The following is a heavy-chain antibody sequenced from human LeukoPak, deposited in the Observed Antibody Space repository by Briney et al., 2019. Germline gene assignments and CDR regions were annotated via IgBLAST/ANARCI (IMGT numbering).Heavy chain of an antibody. V-gene: IGHV4-39*01. J-gene: IGHJ5*02. Sequence: ETLSLTCTVSGGSISGSSFYWGWIRQPPGKGLEWIGSIYYSGSTYYNPSLESRVTISVDTSKNQFSLKLSSVTAADTAVYYCARCYVTDYTKENWFDPWGQGTLVTVSS. CDR2: IYYSGST. CDR3: ARCYVTDYTKENWFDP. D-gene: IGHD4-11*01. CDR1: GGSISGSSFY.